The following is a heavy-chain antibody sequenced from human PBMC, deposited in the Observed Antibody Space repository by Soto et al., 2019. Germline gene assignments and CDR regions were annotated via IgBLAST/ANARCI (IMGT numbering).Heavy chain of an antibody. CDR1: GGSISSYY. CDR2: IYYSGST. D-gene: IGHD2-2*02. Sequence: QVKLQESGPGLVKPSETLSLTCTVSGGSISSYYWSWIRPPPGQGLEWIGSIYYSGSTTYNPSLKSRVTISVYTSNNQFSVKLSSVTAADTDVYDCARLLYEGGYMDGWVKGTTVTVSS. CDR3: ARLLYEGGYMDG. V-gene: IGHV4-59*08. J-gene: IGHJ6*03.